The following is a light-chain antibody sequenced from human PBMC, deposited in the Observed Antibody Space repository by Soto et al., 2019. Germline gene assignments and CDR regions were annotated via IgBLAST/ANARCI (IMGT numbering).Light chain of an antibody. V-gene: IGKV3-20*01. CDR3: QQYGSPPIT. J-gene: IGKJ5*01. CDR1: QTASSSH. Sequence: EIVLTQSPGALSLSPGERATLSCRASQTASSSHLAWYQQKPGQAPRLLIYDASSRATGISDRFSGSGSGTDFTLTISRLEPEDFAVYYCQQYGSPPITFGQGTRLEIK. CDR2: DAS.